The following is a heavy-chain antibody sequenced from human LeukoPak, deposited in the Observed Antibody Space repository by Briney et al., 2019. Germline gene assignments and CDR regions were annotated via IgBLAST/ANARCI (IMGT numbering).Heavy chain of an antibody. J-gene: IGHJ3*02. CDR1: GFTVSSNY. CDR3: ASWLRGVIGAFDI. V-gene: IGHV3-53*01. CDR2: IYSGGST. D-gene: IGHD3-10*01. Sequence: AGGSLRLSCAASGFTVSSNYMSWVRQAPGKGLEWVSVIYSGGSTYYADSVKGRFTISRDNSKNTLYLQMNSLRAEDTAVYYCASWLRGVIGAFDIWGQGTMVTVSS.